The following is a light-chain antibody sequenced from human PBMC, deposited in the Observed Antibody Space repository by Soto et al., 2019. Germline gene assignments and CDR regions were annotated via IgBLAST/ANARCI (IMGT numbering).Light chain of an antibody. V-gene: IGKV1-27*01. CDR3: QQLHGYPIT. J-gene: IGKJ5*01. CDR1: QGISNY. CDR2: AAS. Sequence: DIQMTQSPPSLSASVGDRVTITCRASQGISNYLAWYQQKPGELPKLVIYAASISQTGVPSRFSGSGSGTHFTLTISSLQPEDFATYYCQQLHGYPITFGQGTRLEIK.